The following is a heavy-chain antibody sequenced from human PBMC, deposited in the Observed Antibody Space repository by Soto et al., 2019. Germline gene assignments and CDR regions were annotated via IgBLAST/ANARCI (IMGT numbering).Heavy chain of an antibody. D-gene: IGHD3-22*01. CDR1: GGSIRSGTYY. V-gene: IGHV4-31*03. Sequence: QVQLQESGPGLVKPSQTLSLTCTVSGGSIRSGTYYWSWIRQHPGKGLEWIGYIYYSGSTFYNPSRQSRVTMSVDTSKNQFSLKLSSVNAADTAVYYCARLGDTVYDFDSWGQGTLVTVTS. CDR3: ARLGDTVYDFDS. CDR2: IYYSGST. J-gene: IGHJ4*02.